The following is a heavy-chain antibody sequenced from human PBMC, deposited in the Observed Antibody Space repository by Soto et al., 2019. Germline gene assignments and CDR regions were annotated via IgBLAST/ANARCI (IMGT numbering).Heavy chain of an antibody. D-gene: IGHD6-25*01. J-gene: IGHJ6*02. CDR3: ARDPVPVAAKATYGMDV. Sequence: QVQLVQSGAEVKKPGSSVKVACKASGGTFSSYAISWVRQAPGQGLAWMGGIIPIFGTANYAQKFQGRVTITADESTSTAYMELSSLRSEDTAVYYCARDPVPVAAKATYGMDVWGQGTTVTVSS. CDR1: GGTFSSYA. CDR2: IIPIFGTA. V-gene: IGHV1-69*12.